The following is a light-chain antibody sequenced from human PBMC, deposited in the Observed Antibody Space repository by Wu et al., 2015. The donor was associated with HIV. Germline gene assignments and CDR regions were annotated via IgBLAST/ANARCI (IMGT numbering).Light chain of an antibody. CDR3: QKYNTAPWT. Sequence: AIQMTQSPSSLSASVGDRVTITCRASQGIRNDLGWYQQKPGRAPKLLIYAASSLQSGVSSRFSGSGSGTDFTLTISSLQPEDVATYYCQKYNTAPWTFGQGTKVEMK. V-gene: IGKV1-6*01. J-gene: IGKJ1*01. CDR1: QGIRND. CDR2: AAS.